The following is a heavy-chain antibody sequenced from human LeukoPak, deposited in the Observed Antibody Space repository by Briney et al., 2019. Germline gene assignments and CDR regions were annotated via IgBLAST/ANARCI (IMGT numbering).Heavy chain of an antibody. D-gene: IGHD6-19*01. V-gene: IGHV3-48*03. CDR3: ARGPGAGTFDY. CDR1: GFSFSSYE. CDR2: ISSSGSTI. J-gene: IGHJ4*02. Sequence: PGGSLRLSCAASGFSFSSYEMNWVRQAPGKGLEWVSYISSSGSTIYYADSVKGRFTISRDNAKNSLYLQMNSLRAEDTAVYYCARGPGAGTFDYWGQGTLVTVSS.